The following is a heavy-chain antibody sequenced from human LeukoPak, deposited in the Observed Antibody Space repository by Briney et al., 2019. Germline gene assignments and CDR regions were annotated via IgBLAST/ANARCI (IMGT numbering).Heavy chain of an antibody. Sequence: ASVKVSCKASGYTFTSYGISWVRQAPGQGLEWMGWMNPNSGNTGYAQKFQGRVTMTRNTSISTAYMELSSLRSEDTAVYYCARVGAISDYWGQGTLVTVSS. D-gene: IGHD1-26*01. V-gene: IGHV1-8*02. CDR3: ARVGAISDY. J-gene: IGHJ4*02. CDR1: GYTFTSYG. CDR2: MNPNSGNT.